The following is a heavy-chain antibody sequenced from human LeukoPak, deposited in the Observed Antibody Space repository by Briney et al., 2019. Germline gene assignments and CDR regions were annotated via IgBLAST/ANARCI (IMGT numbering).Heavy chain of an antibody. D-gene: IGHD5-24*01. CDR3: ARTQGLVDGYNQGLFDY. V-gene: IGHV4-59*12. J-gene: IGHJ4*02. CDR2: IYYSGST. CDR1: GGSISSYY. Sequence: SETLSLTCTVSGGSISSYYWSWIRQPPGKGLEWIGYIYYSGSTNYNPSLKSRVTISVDTSKNQFSLKLSSVTAADTAVYYCARTQGLVDGYNQGLFDYWGQGTLVTVSS.